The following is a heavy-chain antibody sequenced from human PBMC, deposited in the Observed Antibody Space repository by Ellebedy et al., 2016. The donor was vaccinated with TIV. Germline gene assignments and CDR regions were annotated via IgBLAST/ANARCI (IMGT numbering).Heavy chain of an antibody. Sequence: GGSLRLXXAASGFTFSSYWMHWVRQAPGKGLEWVANIKQDGSVKKYVDSVKGRFTISRDNGKNSLYLQMNTLRAEDTALYYCAKDILRWAFDYWGQGTLVTVSS. CDR2: IKQDGSVK. CDR3: AKDILRWAFDY. CDR1: GFTFSSYW. V-gene: IGHV3-7*03. D-gene: IGHD4-23*01. J-gene: IGHJ4*02.